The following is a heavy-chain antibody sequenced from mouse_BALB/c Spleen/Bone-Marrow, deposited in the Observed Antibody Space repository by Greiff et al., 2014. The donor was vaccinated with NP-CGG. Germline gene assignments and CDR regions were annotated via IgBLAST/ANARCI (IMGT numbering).Heavy chain of an antibody. CDR3: AKLNWDEGDY. Sequence: VQLQQSGPGLVAPSQSLSITCTVSGFSLTDYGVSWIRQHPGKGLEWLGVIWGGGITYYNSTLKSRLSISKDNSKSQVFLKMNSLQDDDTAMYYCAKLNWDEGDYWGQGTTLTVSS. CDR2: IWGGGIT. J-gene: IGHJ2*01. CDR1: GFSLTDYG. D-gene: IGHD4-1*01. V-gene: IGHV2-6-5*01.